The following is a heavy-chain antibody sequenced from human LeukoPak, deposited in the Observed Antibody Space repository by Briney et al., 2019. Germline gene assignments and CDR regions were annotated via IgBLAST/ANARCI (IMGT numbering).Heavy chain of an antibody. CDR2: IYYSGST. Sequence: SETLSLTCTVSGGSISSSSYYWGWIRQPPGKGLEWIGSIYYSGSTYYNPSLKSRVTISVDTSKNQFSLELSSATAADTAVYYCAGLRRGAAAGKTIDYWGQGTLVTVSS. V-gene: IGHV4-39*01. CDR3: AGLRRGAAAGKTIDY. J-gene: IGHJ4*02. D-gene: IGHD6-13*01. CDR1: GGSISSSSYY.